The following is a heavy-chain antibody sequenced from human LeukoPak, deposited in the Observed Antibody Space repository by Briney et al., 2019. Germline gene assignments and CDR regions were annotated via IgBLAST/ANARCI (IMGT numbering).Heavy chain of an antibody. CDR1: GFTFSSYG. CDR3: AKGDGAYYDFWSGPDY. D-gene: IGHD3-3*01. Sequence: GGSLRLSCAASGFTFSSYGMHWVRQAPGKGLEWVAVIWYGGSNKYYADSVKGRFTISRDNSKNTLYLQMNSLRAEDTAVYYCAKGDGAYYDFWSGPDYWGQGTLVTVSS. J-gene: IGHJ4*02. CDR2: IWYGGSNK. V-gene: IGHV3-33*08.